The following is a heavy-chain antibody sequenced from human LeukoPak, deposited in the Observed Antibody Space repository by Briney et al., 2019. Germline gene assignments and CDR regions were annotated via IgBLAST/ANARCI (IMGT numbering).Heavy chain of an antibody. CDR3: ARDGGLSTRWGPNAFDI. D-gene: IGHD3-16*01. J-gene: IGHJ3*02. CDR2: IYSGGST. V-gene: IGHV3-53*04. CDR1: GFTVSSNY. Sequence: GGSLRLSCAASGFTVSSNYMSWVRQAPGKRLEWVSVIYSGGSTYYADSVKGRFTISRHNSKNTLYLQMNSLRAEDTAVYYCARDGGLSTRWGPNAFDIWGQGTMVTVSS.